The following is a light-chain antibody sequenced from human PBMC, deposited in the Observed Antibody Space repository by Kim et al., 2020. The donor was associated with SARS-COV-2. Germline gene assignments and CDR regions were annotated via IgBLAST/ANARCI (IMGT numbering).Light chain of an antibody. J-gene: IGLJ1*01. V-gene: IGLV3-1*01. CDR2: QGT. Sequence: VSPGQTASITCSGDKLGDKYACWYQQKPGQSPVLVIYQGTKRPSGIPERFSGSNSGNTATLTISGTQAMDEADYYCQAWDSSTYVFGPGTKVTVL. CDR3: QAWDSSTYV. CDR1: KLGDKY.